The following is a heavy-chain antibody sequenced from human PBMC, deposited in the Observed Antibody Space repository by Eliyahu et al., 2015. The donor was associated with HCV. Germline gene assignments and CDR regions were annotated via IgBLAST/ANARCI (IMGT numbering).Heavy chain of an antibody. CDR1: GFTFSKAW. J-gene: IGHJ6*03. D-gene: IGHD3-10*01. Sequence: EVQLVESGGGLVKPGGSLRLSCAASGFTFSKAWMSWVRQAPGKGLEWIGRIKSKTDGGTTDYAAPVKGRFTISRDDSKSTLYLQMNSLKTEDTAVYYCTTGAPGGFDYYLDVWSQGTTVTVSS. V-gene: IGHV3-15*01. CDR3: TTGAPGGFDYYLDV. CDR2: IKSKTDGGTT.